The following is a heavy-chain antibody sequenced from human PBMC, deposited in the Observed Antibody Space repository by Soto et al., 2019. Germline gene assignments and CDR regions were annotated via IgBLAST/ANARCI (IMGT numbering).Heavy chain of an antibody. CDR2: IYHSGST. Sequence: PSETLSLTCAVSGGSISSSNWWSWVRQPPGKGLEWIGEIYHSGSTNYNPSLKSRVTISVDKSKNQFSLKLSSVTAADTAVYYCARVPTPSYYYYGMDVWGQGTTVTVSS. CDR1: GGSISSSNW. CDR3: ARVPTPSYYYYGMDV. J-gene: IGHJ6*02. V-gene: IGHV4-4*02.